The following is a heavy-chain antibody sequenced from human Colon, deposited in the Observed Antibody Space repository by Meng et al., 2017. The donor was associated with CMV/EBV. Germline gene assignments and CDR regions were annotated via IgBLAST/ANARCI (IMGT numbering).Heavy chain of an antibody. CDR2: ISSNGGST. D-gene: IGHD2-2*01. CDR1: GFTFSSYA. Sequence: GESLKISCAASGFTFSSYAMHWVRQAPGKGLEYVSAISSNGGSTYYADSVKGRFTISRDNAKNTLYLQMNSLRAEDTAVYYCVRDQRVVRNWFDPWGQGTLVTVSS. CDR3: VRDQRVVRNWFDP. J-gene: IGHJ5*02. V-gene: IGHV3-64*04.